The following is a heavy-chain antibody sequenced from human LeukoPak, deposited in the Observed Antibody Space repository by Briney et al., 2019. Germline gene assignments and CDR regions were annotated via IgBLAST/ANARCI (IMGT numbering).Heavy chain of an antibody. CDR2: ISYDGSNK. V-gene: IGHV3-30-3*01. CDR1: GFTFSSYA. J-gene: IGHJ4*02. D-gene: IGHD3-10*01. CDR3: ARDSRITMVRGVTPPGY. Sequence: GGSLRLSCAASGFTFSSYAMHWVRQAPGKGLESVAVISYDGSNKYYADSVKGRFTISRDNSKNTLYLQMNSLRAEDTAVYYCARDSRITMVRGVTPPGYWGQGTLVTVSS.